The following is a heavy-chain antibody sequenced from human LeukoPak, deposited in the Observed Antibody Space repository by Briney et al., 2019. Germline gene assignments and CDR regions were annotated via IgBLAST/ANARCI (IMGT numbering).Heavy chain of an antibody. V-gene: IGHV1-18*01. J-gene: IGHJ4*02. CDR3: ARSRAAAGTYFNYFDY. CDR2: ISAYNGNT. D-gene: IGHD6-13*01. CDR1: GYTFTSYG. Sequence: GASVKVSCKASGYTFTSYGISWVRQAPGQGLEWMGWISAYNGNTNYAQKLQGRVTMTTDTSTSTAYMELRSLRSDDTAVYYCARSRAAAGTYFNYFDYWGQGTLVTVSS.